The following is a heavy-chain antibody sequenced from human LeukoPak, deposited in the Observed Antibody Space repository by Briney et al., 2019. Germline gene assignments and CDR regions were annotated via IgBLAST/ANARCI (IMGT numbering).Heavy chain of an antibody. V-gene: IGHV1-18*01. D-gene: IGHD3-10*01. CDR2: ISAYNGNT. Sequence: AVKVSCKASGYTFTSYGISWVRQAPGQGLEWMGWISAYNGNTNYAQKLQGRVTMTTDTSTSTPYTEMRSLRADDTAVYYCARDRKYGSGSYSNSFDPWGQGTLVTVSS. CDR1: GYTFTSYG. CDR3: ARDRKYGSGSYSNSFDP. J-gene: IGHJ5*02.